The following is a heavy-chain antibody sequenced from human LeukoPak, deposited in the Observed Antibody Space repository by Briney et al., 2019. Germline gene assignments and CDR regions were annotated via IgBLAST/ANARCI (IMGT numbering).Heavy chain of an antibody. V-gene: IGHV4-59*01. CDR3: ARPPLDY. J-gene: IGHJ4*02. Sequence: SETLSLTCTVSGGSISTYYWSWIRQPPGKGLEWIGYIYYSGSTNYNPSLKSRVTISVDTSKNQFSLKLSSVTAADTAVYYCARPPLDYWGQGTLVTVSS. CDR1: GGSISTYY. CDR2: IYYSGST.